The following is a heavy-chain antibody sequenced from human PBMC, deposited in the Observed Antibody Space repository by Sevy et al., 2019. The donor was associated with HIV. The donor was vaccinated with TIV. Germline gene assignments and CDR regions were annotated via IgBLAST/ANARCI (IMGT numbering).Heavy chain of an antibody. J-gene: IGHJ4*02. D-gene: IGHD3-10*02. CDR2: IRTKAYGGTT. CDR3: TRGRYTYVPFDY. Sequence: GGSLRLSCTASGFTCGDYAMNWFRQAPGKGLEWVGFIRTKAYGGTTEYAASVKGRFTISRDDSKSIAYLQMNSLKTEDTAVYYCTRGRYTYVPFDYWGQGTLVTVSS. V-gene: IGHV3-49*03. CDR1: GFTCGDYA.